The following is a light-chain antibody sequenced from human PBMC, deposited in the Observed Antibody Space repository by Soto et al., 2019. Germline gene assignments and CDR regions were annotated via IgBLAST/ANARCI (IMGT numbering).Light chain of an antibody. V-gene: IGKV1-5*01. J-gene: IGKJ2*01. CDR3: LQHNSYPYT. CDR1: QSISTW. Sequence: DIQMTQSPSTLSASVGDGVTITCRASQSISTWLAWYQQKPGKAPKLLIYDASTLESGVPSRFSGSGSGTEFTLTISSLQPEDFGIYYCLQHNSYPYTFGPGTKVDIK. CDR2: DAS.